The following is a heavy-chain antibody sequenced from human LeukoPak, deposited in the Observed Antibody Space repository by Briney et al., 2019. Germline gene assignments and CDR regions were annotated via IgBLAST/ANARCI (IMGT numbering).Heavy chain of an antibody. CDR2: ISYDGSNK. CDR3: ARDDGPIAVAGIDY. J-gene: IGHJ4*02. CDR1: GFTFSSYA. V-gene: IGHV3-30*04. D-gene: IGHD6-19*01. Sequence: PGGSLRLSCAASGFTFSSYAMHWVRQAPGKGLEWVAVISYDGSNKYYADSVKGRFTISRDNSKNTQYLQMNSLRAEDTAVYYCARDDGPIAVAGIDYWGQGTLVTVSS.